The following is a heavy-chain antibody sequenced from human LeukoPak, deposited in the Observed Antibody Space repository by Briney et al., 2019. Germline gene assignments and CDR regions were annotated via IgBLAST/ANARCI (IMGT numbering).Heavy chain of an antibody. CDR2: INPSGGST. V-gene: IGHV1-46*01. CDR1: GYTFTSYY. CDR3: ARAPYSSSWYYFWFDS. Sequence: GASVKVSCKASGYTFTSYYMHWVRQAPGQGLEWMGIINPSGGSTSYAQKFQGRVTMTRDTSTSTVYMELSSLRSEDTAVYCCARAPYSSSWYYFWFDSWGQGTLVTVSS. D-gene: IGHD6-13*01. J-gene: IGHJ5*01.